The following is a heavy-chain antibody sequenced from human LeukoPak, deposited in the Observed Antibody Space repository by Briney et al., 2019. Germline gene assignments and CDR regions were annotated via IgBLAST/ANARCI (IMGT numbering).Heavy chain of an antibody. CDR1: GFTFSGSG. J-gene: IGHJ4*02. CDR2: SGDSDGST. CDR3: AKGGCRGTCNPLAY. D-gene: IGHD2-15*01. V-gene: IGHV3-23*01. Sequence: PGRSLRLSCAASGFTFSGSGMSWVRQAPGKGLEWLSSSGDSDGSTYYADSLKGRFTISRDNSKNTLYLQMNNLRAEDTAVYYCAKGGCRGTCNPLAYWGQGALVTVSP.